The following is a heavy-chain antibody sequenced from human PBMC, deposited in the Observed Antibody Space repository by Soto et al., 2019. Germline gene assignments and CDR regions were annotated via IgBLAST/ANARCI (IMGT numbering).Heavy chain of an antibody. Sequence: SETLSLTCTVSGGSVSSGSYYWSWIRQPPGKGLEWIGYIYYSGSTNYSPSLKSRVTISVDTSKNQFSLKLSSVTAADTAVYYCARVWSVTSNYYGMDVWRQGTTVTVSS. V-gene: IGHV4-61*01. CDR1: GGSVSSGSYY. J-gene: IGHJ6*02. CDR3: ARVWSVTSNYYGMDV. CDR2: IYYSGST. D-gene: IGHD4-17*01.